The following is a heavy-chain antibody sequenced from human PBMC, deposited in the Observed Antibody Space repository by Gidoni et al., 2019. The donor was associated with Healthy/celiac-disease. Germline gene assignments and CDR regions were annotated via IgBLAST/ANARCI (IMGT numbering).Heavy chain of an antibody. D-gene: IGHD3-3*01. CDR2: IYSGGST. J-gene: IGHJ4*02. CDR3: AREPERFTIFGVANTGY. CDR1: GFTVSSNY. Sequence: EVQLVESGGGLIQPGGSLRLSCAASGFTVSSNYMSWVRQAPGKGLEWVSVIYSGGSTYYADSVKGRFTISRDNSKNTLYLQMNSLRAEDTAVYYCAREPERFTIFGVANTGYWGQGTLVTVSS. V-gene: IGHV3-53*01.